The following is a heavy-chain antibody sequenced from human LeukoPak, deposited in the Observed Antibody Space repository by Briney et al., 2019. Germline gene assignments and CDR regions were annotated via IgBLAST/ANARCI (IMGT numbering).Heavy chain of an antibody. CDR1: GYTSTDYY. V-gene: IGHV1-2*02. J-gene: IGHJ4*02. CDR3: ARALYTSRSYLATFSPTNFDY. D-gene: IGHD6-13*01. CDR2: INPNTGGT. Sequence: ASVKVSCKASGYTSTDYYMHWVRQAPGQGLEWMGWINPNTGGTNYAQKFQGRVTMTRDTSISTPYMELSWLRSDDTAVYYCARALYTSRSYLATFSPTNFDYWGQGTLVTVSS.